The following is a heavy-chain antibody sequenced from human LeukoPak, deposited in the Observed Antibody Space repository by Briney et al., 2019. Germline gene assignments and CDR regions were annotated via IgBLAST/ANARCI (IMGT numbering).Heavy chain of an antibody. CDR1: GYTFTSYG. J-gene: IGHJ6*03. D-gene: IGHD6-13*01. CDR3: ARVLLQQLWGYHYYYMDV. V-gene: IGHV1-18*01. CDR2: ISAYNDNR. Sequence: ASVKVYCKASGYTFTSYGISWVRQAPGQGLEWMGWISAYNDNRNYAQKLQGRVTMTTDTSTSTAYLELRSLRSDDTAMYYCARVLLQQLWGYHYYYMDVWAKGTTVTISS.